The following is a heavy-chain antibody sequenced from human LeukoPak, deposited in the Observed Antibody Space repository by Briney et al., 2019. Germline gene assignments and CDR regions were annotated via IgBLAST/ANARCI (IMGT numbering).Heavy chain of an antibody. V-gene: IGHV4-34*01. D-gene: IGHD4-17*01. Sequence: PSETLSLTCAVYGGSFSGYYWSWIRQPPGKGLEWIGEINHSGSTNYNPSLKSRVTISVDTSNNQFSLKLSSVTAADTAVYYCARESSMTTGTYYFDYWGQGTLVTVSS. CDR1: GGSFSGYY. CDR3: ARESSMTTGTYYFDY. J-gene: IGHJ4*02. CDR2: INHSGST.